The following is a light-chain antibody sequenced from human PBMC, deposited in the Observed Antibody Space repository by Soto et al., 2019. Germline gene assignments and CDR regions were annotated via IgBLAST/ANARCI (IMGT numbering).Light chain of an antibody. CDR2: DAS. CDR1: QTISSW. CDR3: QQYNSYPLT. V-gene: IGKV1-5*01. Sequence: DIQMTQSPSTLPASVGDRVTITCRASQTISSWLAWYQQKPGKAPKLLIYDASSLESGVPSRFSGSGSGTEFTLTISSLQPDDFATYYCQQYNSYPLTFGQGTRLEIK. J-gene: IGKJ5*01.